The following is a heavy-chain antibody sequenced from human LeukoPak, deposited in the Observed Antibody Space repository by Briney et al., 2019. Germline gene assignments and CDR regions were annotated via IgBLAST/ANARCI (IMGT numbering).Heavy chain of an antibody. CDR3: ARDRPYGGVGDFDY. CDR2: IYTDGNT. J-gene: IGHJ4*02. D-gene: IGHD3-16*01. V-gene: IGHV3-66*01. Sequence: PGGSLRLSCAVFGSTVSGNYMSWVRQAPRKGLEWVSAIYTDGNTHYAGSVKGRFTISRDSFKNTLYLQMNSLRAEDTAVYYCARDRPYGGVGDFDYWGQGTLVTVSS. CDR1: GSTVSGNY.